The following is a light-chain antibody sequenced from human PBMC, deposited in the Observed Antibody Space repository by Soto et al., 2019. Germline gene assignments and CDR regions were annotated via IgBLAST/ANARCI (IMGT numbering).Light chain of an antibody. V-gene: IGKV3-15*01. CDR3: QYYDKLAKAIT. Sequence: EIVPTQPPATLSVSLGERATLSCSASQSVSSNLAWYQQKPGQAPRLLIYGASTRATGIPARFSGSGSGTEFTLTISRLEPEDFAVYYCQYYDKLAKAITFGQGTRLEIK. J-gene: IGKJ5*01. CDR1: QSVSSN. CDR2: GAS.